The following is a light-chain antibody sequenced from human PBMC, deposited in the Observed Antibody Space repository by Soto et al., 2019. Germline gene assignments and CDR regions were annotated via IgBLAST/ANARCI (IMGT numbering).Light chain of an antibody. CDR3: TSSTTGSLYV. J-gene: IGLJ1*01. V-gene: IGLV2-14*01. Sequence: QSALTQSASVSGSPGQSITISCTRTSSDVGGSAYVSWYQQFPGNVPRLLIYKVTNRPSGVSYRFSGSKSGNTASLTISGLQAEDEADYFCTSSTTGSLYVFGTGSKVTVL. CDR1: SSDVGGSAY. CDR2: KVT.